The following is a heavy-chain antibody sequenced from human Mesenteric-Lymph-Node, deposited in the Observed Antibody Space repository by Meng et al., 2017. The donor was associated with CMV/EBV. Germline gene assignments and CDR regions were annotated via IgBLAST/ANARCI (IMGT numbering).Heavy chain of an antibody. CDR2: IIPILGIA. J-gene: IGHJ2*01. CDR1: GGTFSSYA. CDR3: ARAGYSSGWSTLFRHFDL. D-gene: IGHD6-19*01. Sequence: SVKVSCKASGGTFSSYAISWVRQAPGQGLEWMGGIIPILGIANYAQKFQGRVTITADKSTSTAYMELSSLRSEDTAVYYCARAGYSSGWSTLFRHFDLWGRGTLVTVSS. V-gene: IGHV1-69*10.